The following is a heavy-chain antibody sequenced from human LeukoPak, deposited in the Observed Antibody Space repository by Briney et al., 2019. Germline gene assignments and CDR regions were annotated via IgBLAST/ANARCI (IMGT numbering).Heavy chain of an antibody. CDR3: ARGFAVVPASWFDP. V-gene: IGHV4-34*01. Sequence: PSETLSLTCAVYGGSFSGYYWSWIRQPPGKGLEWIGEINHSGSTNYNPSLKSRVTISVDTSKNQFSLKLSSVTAADTAVYYCARGFAVVPASWFDPWGQGTLVTVSS. J-gene: IGHJ5*02. D-gene: IGHD2-2*01. CDR1: GGSFSGYY. CDR2: INHSGST.